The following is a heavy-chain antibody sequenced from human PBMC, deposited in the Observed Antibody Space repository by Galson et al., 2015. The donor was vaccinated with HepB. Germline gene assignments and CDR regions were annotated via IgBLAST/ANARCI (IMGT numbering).Heavy chain of an antibody. V-gene: IGHV3-66*02. D-gene: IGHD6-13*01. CDR2: IYSGGST. CDR3: ARDPPGVAAAGSGY. Sequence: SLRLYCAVSGFTVYNNYMSWVRQAQGKGLEWVSLIYSGGSTHYADSVKGRFTLSRDKSKNTLYLEMNSLKPEETAVYYCARDPPGVAAAGSGYWGQGTLVTVSS. J-gene: IGHJ4*02. CDR1: GFTVYNNY.